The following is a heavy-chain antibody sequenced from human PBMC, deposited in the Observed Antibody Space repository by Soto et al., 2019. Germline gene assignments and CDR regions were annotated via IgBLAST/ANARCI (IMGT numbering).Heavy chain of an antibody. CDR1: GFTFSSYA. V-gene: IGHV3-23*01. Sequence: GGSLRLSCAASGFTFSSYAMSWVRQAPGKGLEWVSAISGSGGSTYYADSVKGRFTISRDNSKNTLYLQMNSLRAEDTAVYYCAKGITIFGVVTHYYYYYGMDVWGQGTTVTVSS. D-gene: IGHD3-3*01. CDR2: ISGSGGST. CDR3: AKGITIFGVVTHYYYYYGMDV. J-gene: IGHJ6*02.